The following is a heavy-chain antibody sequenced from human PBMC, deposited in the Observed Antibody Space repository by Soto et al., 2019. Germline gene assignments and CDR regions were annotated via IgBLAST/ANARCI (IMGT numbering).Heavy chain of an antibody. V-gene: IGHV4-34*01. J-gene: IGHJ4*02. D-gene: IGHD5-12*01. CDR2: IKDGGYT. CDR1: GGSLSGYY. Sequence: QVQLQQWGAGLLKPSETLSLNCAVNGGSLSGYYWSWIRQPPGKGLEWIGEIKDGGYTNYSPSLKSRATISSDPSNNQSSLRLNSVTAADTGVYYCARGQEGVVATHWDQGALVTVSS. CDR3: ARGQEGVVATH.